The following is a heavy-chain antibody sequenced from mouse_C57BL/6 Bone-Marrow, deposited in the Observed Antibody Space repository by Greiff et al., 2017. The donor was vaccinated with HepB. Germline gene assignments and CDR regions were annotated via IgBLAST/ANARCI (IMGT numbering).Heavy chain of an antibody. D-gene: IGHD1-1*01. Sequence: VQLQQPGAELVKPGASVKLSCKASGYTFTSYWMHWVKKRPGQGLEWIGMIHPNSGSTNYNEKFKSKATLTVDKSSSTAYMQLSSLTSEDSAVYYCARYYEYYFDYWGQGTTLTVSS. CDR1: GYTFTSYW. V-gene: IGHV1-64*01. CDR2: IHPNSGST. CDR3: ARYYEYYFDY. J-gene: IGHJ2*01.